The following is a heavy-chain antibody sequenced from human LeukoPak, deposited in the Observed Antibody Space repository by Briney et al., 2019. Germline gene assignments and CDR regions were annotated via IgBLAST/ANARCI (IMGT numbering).Heavy chain of an antibody. J-gene: IGHJ4*02. CDR2: IKGDGSST. CDR3: AKCDYDYVWGSYRMGGDFDY. Sequence: GGSLRLSCATSGFSFSNYWMHWFRQVPGKGLVWVSRIKGDGSSTRDADSVKGRFTISRDNSKNTLYLQMNSLRAEDTAVYYCAKCDYDYVWGSYRMGGDFDYWGQGTLVTVSS. V-gene: IGHV3-74*01. D-gene: IGHD3-16*02. CDR1: GFSFSNYW.